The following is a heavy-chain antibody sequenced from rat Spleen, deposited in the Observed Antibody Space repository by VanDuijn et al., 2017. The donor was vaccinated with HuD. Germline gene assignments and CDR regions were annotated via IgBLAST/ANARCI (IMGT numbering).Heavy chain of an antibody. CDR3: ATYGNLGITFMDA. J-gene: IGHJ4*01. V-gene: IGHV5S13*01. Sequence: EVQLVESGGGLMQPGRSLKLSCAASGFTFSNYDMAWVRQAPTKGLEWIASISTGADNTYYRDSVKGRFTVSRDDANNTHYLQMDSLRSEDTATYYCATYGNLGITFMDAWGQGASVTVSS. D-gene: IGHD1-5*01. CDR1: GFTFSNYD. CDR2: ISTGADNT.